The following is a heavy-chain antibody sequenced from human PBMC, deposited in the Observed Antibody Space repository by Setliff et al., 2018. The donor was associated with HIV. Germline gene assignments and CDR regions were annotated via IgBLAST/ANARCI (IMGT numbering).Heavy chain of an antibody. CDR3: ARDRENVFWTAYALDI. J-gene: IGHJ3*02. CDR1: GYTFTSYA. V-gene: IGHV7-4-1*01. CDR2: INTNSGNP. D-gene: IGHD3-3*01. Sequence: ASVKVSCKASGYTFTSYALNWVRQAPGQGLEWMGWINTNSGNPMSAQGFSGRFVFSRNRAQNTLYLQMDSLRVEDTALYYCARDRENVFWTAYALDIWGQGTMVTVSS.